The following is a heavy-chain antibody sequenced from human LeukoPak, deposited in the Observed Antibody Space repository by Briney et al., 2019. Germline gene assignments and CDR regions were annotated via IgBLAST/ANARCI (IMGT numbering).Heavy chain of an antibody. J-gene: IGHJ6*02. CDR3: ARGGSGGRYCSGGSCYPGWYYYGMDV. Sequence: ASVKVSCKASGGTFSSYAISWVRQATGQGLEWMGWMNPNSGNTGYAQKFQGRVTMTRNTSISTAYMELSSLRSEDTAVYYSARGGSGGRYCSGGSCYPGWYYYGMDVWGQGTTVTVSS. V-gene: IGHV1-8*02. CDR2: MNPNSGNT. CDR1: GGTFSSYA. D-gene: IGHD2-15*01.